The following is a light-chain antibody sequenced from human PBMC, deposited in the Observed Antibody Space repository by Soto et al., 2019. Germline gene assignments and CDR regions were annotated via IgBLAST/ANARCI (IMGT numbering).Light chain of an antibody. Sequence: EIVLTQSPGTLSLSPGERATLSCRASQSISSSYLAWYQQKPGQAPRLLIYAASSRATGIPDRFSGSGSGTDFTLTISRLEPEDXAVYYCQQYGSSSYTFGQGTQLEIK. J-gene: IGKJ2*01. V-gene: IGKV3-20*01. CDR1: QSISSSY. CDR3: QQYGSSSYT. CDR2: AAS.